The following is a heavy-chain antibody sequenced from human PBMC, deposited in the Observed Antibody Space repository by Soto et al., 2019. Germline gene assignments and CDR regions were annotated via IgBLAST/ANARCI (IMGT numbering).Heavy chain of an antibody. V-gene: IGHV1-8*01. D-gene: IGHD2-2*01. CDR3: ARGLRYCSSTSCYARLAFDI. Sequence: GASVKVSCKASGYTFTSYDINWVRQATGQGLEWMGWMNPNSGNTGYAQKFQGRVTMTRNTSISTAYMELSSLGSEDTAVYYCARGLRYCSSTSCYARLAFDIWGQGTMVTVSS. CDR2: MNPNSGNT. J-gene: IGHJ3*02. CDR1: GYTFTSYD.